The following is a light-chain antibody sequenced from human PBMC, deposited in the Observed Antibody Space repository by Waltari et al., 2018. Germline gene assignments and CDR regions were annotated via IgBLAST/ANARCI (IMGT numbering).Light chain of an antibody. J-gene: IGKJ2*01. CDR3: QQYHSPPYT. CDR2: WAS. Sequence: DIVMTQSPDSLAVSLGERATIHCKSSQSVLHRPVNKDYLAWFQQRPGQPPKLLIYWASTRESGVPDRFSGSGSGTDFTLTISSLQAEDVAVYYCQQYHSPPYTFGQGTKLEIK. CDR1: QSVLHRPVNKDY. V-gene: IGKV4-1*01.